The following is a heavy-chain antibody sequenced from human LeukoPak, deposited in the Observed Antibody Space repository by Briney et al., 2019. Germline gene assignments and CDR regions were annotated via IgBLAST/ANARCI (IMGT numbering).Heavy chain of an antibody. CDR3: ARAGTTKQWLAQSMRYNWFDP. CDR2: IYYSGST. CDR1: GGSISSSSYY. J-gene: IGHJ5*02. Sequence: SETLSLTCTVSGGSISSSSYYWGWIRQPPGKGLEWIGSIYYSGSTNYNPSLKSRVTISVDTSKNQFSLKLSSVTAADTAVYYCARAGTTKQWLAQSMRYNWFDPWGQGTLVTVSS. V-gene: IGHV4-39*07. D-gene: IGHD6-19*01.